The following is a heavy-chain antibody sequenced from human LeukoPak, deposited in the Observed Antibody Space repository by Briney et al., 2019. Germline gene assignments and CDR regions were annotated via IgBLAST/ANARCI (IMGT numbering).Heavy chain of an antibody. CDR2: LSYTGKT. CDR3: SEGYFVPFEH. V-gene: IGHV4-59*02. CDR1: GASVSSSH. D-gene: IGHD5-24*01. J-gene: IGHJ4*02. Sequence: PSETLSLTCLVSGASVSSSHWNWIRQLPGKGLEWIGCLSYTGKTDYNPSLTSRVTVSLDTSKNQVSLKLKSLTAADTAVYYCSEGYFVPFEHWGQGISVTVSS.